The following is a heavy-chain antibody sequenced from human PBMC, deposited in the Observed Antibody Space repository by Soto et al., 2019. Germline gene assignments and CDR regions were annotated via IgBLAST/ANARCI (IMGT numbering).Heavy chain of an antibody. D-gene: IGHD2-15*01. CDR1: GYTFTGYA. CDR2: ITVYNGIK. V-gene: IGHV1-18*04. J-gene: IGHJ4*02. CDR3: VRGVVAFDY. Sequence: QVQLVPSGAEVKKPGASVKVSCKASGYTFTGYAVSWVRQAPGQGLGWMGSITVYNGIKNYAQKFQGRVTMTTDTSTSTAFLDLRSLTSDDTAVYYCVRGVVAFDYRGQGTLVTVSS.